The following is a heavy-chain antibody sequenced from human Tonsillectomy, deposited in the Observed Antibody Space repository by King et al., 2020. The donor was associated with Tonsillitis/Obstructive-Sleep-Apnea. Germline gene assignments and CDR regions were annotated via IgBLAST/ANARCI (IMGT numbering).Heavy chain of an antibody. CDR2: INPNSGGP. V-gene: IGHV1-2*06. D-gene: IGHD4-17*01. CDR3: ARERPDYGDYTTGAFDI. J-gene: IGHJ3*02. Sequence: VQLVESGAEVKKPGASVKVSCKASAYTFTDYYLHWVRQAPGQGLEWMGRINPNSGGPNYAQKFQGRVTMTRDTSIRTAYMELSSLRSDDTAVYYCARERPDYGDYTTGAFDIWGQGTMVTVSS. CDR1: AYTFTDYY.